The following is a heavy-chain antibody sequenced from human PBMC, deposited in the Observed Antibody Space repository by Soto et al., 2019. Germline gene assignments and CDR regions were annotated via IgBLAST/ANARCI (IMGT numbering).Heavy chain of an antibody. J-gene: IGHJ6*02. Sequence: QVQLVESGGGVVQPGRSLRLSCAASGFTFSSYGMHWVRQAPGKGPEWVAVIWYDGSNKYYADSVKGRFTISRDNSKNTLYLQMNSLRAEDTAVYYCARDEGSGWSSGYGMDVWGQGTTVTVSS. CDR3: ARDEGSGWSSGYGMDV. D-gene: IGHD6-19*01. CDR2: IWYDGSNK. CDR1: GFTFSSYG. V-gene: IGHV3-33*01.